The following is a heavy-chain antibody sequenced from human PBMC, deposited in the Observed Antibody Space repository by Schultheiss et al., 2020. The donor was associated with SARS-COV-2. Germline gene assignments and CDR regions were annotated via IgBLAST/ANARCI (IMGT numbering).Heavy chain of an antibody. CDR2: IYYSGST. CDR3: ARLRIVGATPSAFDI. J-gene: IGHJ3*02. CDR1: GGSISSGGYY. Sequence: SETLSLTCAVSGGSISSGGYYWSWIRQPAGKGLEWIGYIYYSGSTNYNPSLKSRVTISVDTSKNQFSLKLSSVTAADTAVYYCARLRIVGATPSAFDIWGQGTMVTVSS. V-gene: IGHV4-61*10. D-gene: IGHD1-26*01.